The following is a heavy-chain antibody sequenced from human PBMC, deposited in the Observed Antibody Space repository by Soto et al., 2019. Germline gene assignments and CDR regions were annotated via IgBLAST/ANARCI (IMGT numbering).Heavy chain of an antibody. D-gene: IGHD3-3*01. CDR2: IIPMFRTP. V-gene: IGHV1-69*13. CDR3: ARGDFWSGYYSGDL. Sequence: GASVKVSCKASGGTFNSYGISWVRQAPGQGLEWMGGIIPMFRTPNYAQNVQGRVTITVDEATSTAYLEMSSLISEDTAIYYCARGDFWSGYYSGDLCGQGTMVTVSS. J-gene: IGHJ5*02. CDR1: GGTFNSYG.